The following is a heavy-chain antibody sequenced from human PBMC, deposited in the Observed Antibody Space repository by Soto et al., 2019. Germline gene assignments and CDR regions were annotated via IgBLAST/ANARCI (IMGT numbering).Heavy chain of an antibody. V-gene: IGHV1-2*02. CDR2: INPNSGGT. CDR3: ARASQYYDFWSGYYQQFDY. D-gene: IGHD3-3*01. J-gene: IGHJ4*02. CDR1: GYTFTGYY. Sequence: ASVKVSCKASGYTFTGYYMHWVRQAPGQGLEWMGWINPNSGGTNYAQKFQGRVTMTRDTSISTAYMELSRLRPDDTAVYYCARASQYYDFWSGYYQQFDYWGQGTLVTVSS.